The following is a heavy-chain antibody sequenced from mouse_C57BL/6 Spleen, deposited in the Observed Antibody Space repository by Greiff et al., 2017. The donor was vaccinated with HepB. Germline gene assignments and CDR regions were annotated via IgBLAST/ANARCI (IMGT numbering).Heavy chain of an antibody. Sequence: VQLQQSGPELVKPGASVKISCKASGYSFTDYNMNWVKQSNGKSLEWIGVINPNYGTTSYNQKFKGKATLTVDQSSSTSYMQLNSLTSEDSAVYYCARAYYYGSSPCAMDYWGQGTSVTVSS. CDR3: ARAYYYGSSPCAMDY. J-gene: IGHJ4*01. CDR1: GYSFTDYN. V-gene: IGHV1-39*01. D-gene: IGHD1-1*01. CDR2: INPNYGTT.